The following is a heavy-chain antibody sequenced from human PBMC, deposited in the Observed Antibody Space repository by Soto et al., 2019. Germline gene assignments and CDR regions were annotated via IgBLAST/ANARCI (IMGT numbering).Heavy chain of an antibody. V-gene: IGHV4-30-4*01. Sequence: QVQLQESGPGLVKASQTLSLTCTVSGASVNSDDYYWSWVRQPPGRGLEWIGYIHYSETIYYNSSLKSGVQILVETFKNQFSLEVSSVTAADTAVYYCARAHRYYDYPDIWGQGTTVTVSS. CDR3: ARAHRYYDYPDI. J-gene: IGHJ3*02. CDR1: GASVNSDDYY. CDR2: IHYSETI. D-gene: IGHD3-22*01.